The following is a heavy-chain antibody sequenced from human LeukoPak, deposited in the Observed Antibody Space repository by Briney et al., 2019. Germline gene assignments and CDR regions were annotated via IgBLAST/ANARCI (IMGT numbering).Heavy chain of an antibody. J-gene: IGHJ4*02. CDR1: GFTFSSYA. CDR3: ATHPNSGSYYWDSGGDY. Sequence: GGSLRLSCAASGFTFSSYAMSWVRQAPGKGLGWVSAISGSGGSTYYADSVKGRFTISRDNSKNTLYLQMNSLRAEDTAVYYCATHPNSGSYYWDSGGDYWGQGTLVTVSS. V-gene: IGHV3-23*01. CDR2: ISGSGGST. D-gene: IGHD1-26*01.